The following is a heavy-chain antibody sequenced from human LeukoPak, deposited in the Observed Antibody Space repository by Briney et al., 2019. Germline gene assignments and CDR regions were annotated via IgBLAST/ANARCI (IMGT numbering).Heavy chain of an antibody. CDR3: ARAITMVRGVKWYNWFDP. CDR1: GFTFSSYS. CDR2: ISGSSSYI. Sequence: GGSLRLSCAASGFTFSSYSLNWVRQAPGKGLEWVSSISGSSSYIYYADSVKGRFTISRHNAKNSLYLQMNSLRAEDTAVYYCARAITMVRGVKWYNWFDPWGQGTLVTVSS. J-gene: IGHJ5*02. D-gene: IGHD3-10*01. V-gene: IGHV3-21*01.